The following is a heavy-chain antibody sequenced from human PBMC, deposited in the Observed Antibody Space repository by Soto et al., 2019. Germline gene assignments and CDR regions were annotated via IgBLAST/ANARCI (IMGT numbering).Heavy chain of an antibody. D-gene: IGHD6-6*01. CDR1: GFTFSSYG. CDR2: IWYDGSNK. CDR3: ARDASSIAANTNWFDP. J-gene: IGHJ5*02. V-gene: IGHV3-33*01. Sequence: QVQLVESGGGVVQPERSLRLSCAASGFTFSSYGMRWVRQAPGKGLEWVAVIWYDGSNKYYADSVKGRFTISRDNSKNTLYLQMNSLRAEDTAVYYCARDASSIAANTNWFDPWGQGTLVTVSS.